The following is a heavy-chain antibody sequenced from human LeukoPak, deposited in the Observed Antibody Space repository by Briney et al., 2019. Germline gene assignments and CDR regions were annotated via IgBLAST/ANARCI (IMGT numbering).Heavy chain of an antibody. CDR2: IKQDGSEK. J-gene: IGHJ4*02. D-gene: IGHD1-26*01. CDR3: ARFWELAHFDY. CDR1: GFTFSSYW. Sequence: GGSLRLSCAASGFTFSSYWMSWVRQAPGKGLEWEANIKQDGSEKYYVDSVKGRFTISRDNAKNSLYLQMNSLRAEDTAVYYCARFWELAHFDYWGQGTLVTVSS. V-gene: IGHV3-7*01.